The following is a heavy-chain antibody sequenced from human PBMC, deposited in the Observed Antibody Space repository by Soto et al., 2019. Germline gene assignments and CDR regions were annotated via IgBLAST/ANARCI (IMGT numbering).Heavy chain of an antibody. CDR3: ATMAGTYPY. Sequence: GSLRLSCAASGFAFSRFPMHWVRQAPGKGLVWVSRIDPDGSETTYTDSVKGRFTISRDNAKNIVYLQMSSLKVEDTSLYFCATMAGTYPYWGQGTLVTVSS. CDR2: IDPDGSET. V-gene: IGHV3-74*01. CDR1: GFAFSRFP. D-gene: IGHD1-26*01. J-gene: IGHJ4*02.